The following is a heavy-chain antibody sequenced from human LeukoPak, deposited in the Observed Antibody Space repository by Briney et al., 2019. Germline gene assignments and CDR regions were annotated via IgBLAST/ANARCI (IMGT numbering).Heavy chain of an antibody. V-gene: IGHV4-59*01. CDR2: IYYSGST. J-gene: IGHJ6*02. D-gene: IGHD2-2*03. Sequence: SETLSLTCTDSGGSMSSYYWSWLRQPPGKGLEWIGYIYYSGSTNYNPSLKSRVTISVDTSKNQFSLKLSSVTAADTAVYYCARDGYCSSTSCYYYGMDVWGQGTTVTVSS. CDR1: GGSMSSYY. CDR3: ARDGYCSSTSCYYYGMDV.